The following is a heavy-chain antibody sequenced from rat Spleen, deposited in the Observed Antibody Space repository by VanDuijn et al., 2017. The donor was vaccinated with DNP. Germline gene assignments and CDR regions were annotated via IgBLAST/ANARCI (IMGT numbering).Heavy chain of an antibody. Sequence: EVQLVESGGGLVQPGRSLKLSCAVSGITFSDHNMAWVRQAPKKSLEWVATISYDGSDTYYRDSMKGRFTISRDNAKSTLYLQRNSLRSEDTATYYCARHVDYWGQGVMVTVSS. J-gene: IGHJ2*01. V-gene: IGHV5-7*01. CDR2: ISYDGSDT. CDR3: ARHVDY. CDR1: GITFSDHN.